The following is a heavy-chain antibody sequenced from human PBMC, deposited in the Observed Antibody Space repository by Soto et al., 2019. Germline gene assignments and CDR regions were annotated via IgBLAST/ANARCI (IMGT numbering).Heavy chain of an antibody. CDR2: IYYSGST. V-gene: IGHV4-31*03. CDR3: ARGLRYFDWYPKNWFDP. J-gene: IGHJ5*02. CDR1: GCSISSCGYY. D-gene: IGHD3-9*01. Sequence: TLSLTCTVSGCSISSCGYYWSWIRQHPGKGLEWIGYIYYSGSTYYNPSLKSRVTISVDTSKNQFSLKLSSVTAADTAVYYCARGLRYFDWYPKNWFDPWGQGTLVTVSS.